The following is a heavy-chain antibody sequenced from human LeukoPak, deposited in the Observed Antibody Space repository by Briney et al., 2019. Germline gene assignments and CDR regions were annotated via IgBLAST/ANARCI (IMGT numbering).Heavy chain of an antibody. CDR2: ISSNSYYI. D-gene: IGHD1-26*01. V-gene: IGHV3-21*01. Sequence: PSETLSLTCTVSGGSISSGGYFWSWIRQAPGKGLEWVSSISSNSYYIYYADSVRGRFTISRDNAKNSLFLQMNSLRAEDTAVYYCARWLVGALKPGAFDLWGQGTRVTVSS. J-gene: IGHJ3*01. CDR1: GGSISSGGYF. CDR3: ARWLVGALKPGAFDL.